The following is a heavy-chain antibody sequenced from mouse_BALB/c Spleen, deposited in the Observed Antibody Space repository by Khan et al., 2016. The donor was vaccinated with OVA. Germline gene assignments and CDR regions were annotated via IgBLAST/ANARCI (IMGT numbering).Heavy chain of an antibody. V-gene: IGHV5-15*02. D-gene: IGHD1-2*01. CDR3: ARGGGTAPFAY. Sequence: EVELVESGGGLVQPGGSRKLSCAASGFTFSDYGMAWVRQAPGKGPEWVAFISDLAYTIYYADTVTGRFTISRENAKNTLYLDMSSLRSEYTAIYYCARGGGTAPFAYWGLGTLVTVSA. CDR1: GFTFSDYG. CDR2: ISDLAYTI. J-gene: IGHJ3*01.